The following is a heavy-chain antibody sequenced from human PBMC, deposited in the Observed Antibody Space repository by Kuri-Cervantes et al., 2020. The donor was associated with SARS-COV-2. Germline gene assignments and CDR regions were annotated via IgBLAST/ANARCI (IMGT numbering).Heavy chain of an antibody. CDR1: GFTFSSYE. V-gene: IGHV3-48*03. Sequence: LSLTCAASGFTFSSYEMNWVRQAPGKGLEWVSYISSSGSTIYYAGSVKGRFTISRDNAKNSLYLQRNSLRAEDTAVYYCARLTTVTPPSSYWYFDLWGRGTLVTVSS. D-gene: IGHD4-17*01. J-gene: IGHJ2*01. CDR3: ARLTTVTPPSSYWYFDL. CDR2: ISSSGSTI.